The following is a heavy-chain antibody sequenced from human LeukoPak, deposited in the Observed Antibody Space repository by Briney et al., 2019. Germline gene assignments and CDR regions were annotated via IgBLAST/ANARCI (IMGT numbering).Heavy chain of an antibody. CDR3: ARDRDSGYEYIDY. D-gene: IGHD5-12*01. CDR1: GFTFSSYS. V-gene: IGHV3-21*01. CDR2: ISSSSSYI. J-gene: IGHJ4*02. Sequence: GGSLRLSCAASGFTFSSYSMNWVRQAPGKGLEWVSSISSSSSYIYHADSVKGRFTISRDNAKNSLYLQMNSLRAEDTAVYYCARDRDSGYEYIDYWGQGTLVTVSS.